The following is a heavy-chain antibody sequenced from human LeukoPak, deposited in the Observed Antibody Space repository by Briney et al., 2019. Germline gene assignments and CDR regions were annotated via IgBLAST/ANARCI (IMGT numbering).Heavy chain of an antibody. CDR3: ARSSVNWFDP. V-gene: IGHV5-51*01. Sequence: GESLKISCKGSGYSFANYWIGWVRQMPGKGLEWMGIIYPGDSQTRYSPSFQGQVTISADKFISTAYLQWSSLKASDTAIYYCARSSVNWFDPGGQGTLVTVSS. J-gene: IGHJ5*02. D-gene: IGHD3-3*01. CDR2: IYPGDSQT. CDR1: GYSFANYW.